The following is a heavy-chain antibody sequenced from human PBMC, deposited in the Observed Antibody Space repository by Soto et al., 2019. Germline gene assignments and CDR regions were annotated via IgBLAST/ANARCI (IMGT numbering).Heavy chain of an antibody. J-gene: IGHJ3*02. CDR3: AEGRDDKRGAFDI. Sequence: AAPAKLSCKASGGSFSSYAISWVRQAPGQGLEWMGGIIPIFGTANYAQKFQGRVTITADESTSTAYMELSSLRSEDTAVYYCAEGRDDKRGAFDILGQGTMVTVSS. D-gene: IGHD3-10*01. CDR1: GGSFSSYA. V-gene: IGHV1-69*13. CDR2: IIPIFGTA.